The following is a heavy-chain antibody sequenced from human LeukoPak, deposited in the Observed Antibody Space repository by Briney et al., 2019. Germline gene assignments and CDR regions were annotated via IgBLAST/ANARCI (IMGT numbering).Heavy chain of an antibody. CDR2: IYYSGST. CDR3: ARHEVSSAWYEY. Sequence: SETLSLTCTVPGGSIRSYYWSWIRQPPGKGLEWIGYIYYSGSTNYNPSLKSRVTISVDTSKNQFSLKLSSVTAADTAVYYCARHEVSSAWYEYWGQGTLVTVSS. D-gene: IGHD6-19*01. V-gene: IGHV4-59*08. CDR1: GGSIRSYY. J-gene: IGHJ4*02.